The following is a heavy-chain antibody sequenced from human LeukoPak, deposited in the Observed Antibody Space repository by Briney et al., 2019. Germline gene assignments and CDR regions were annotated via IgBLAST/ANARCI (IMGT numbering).Heavy chain of an antibody. CDR1: GYTFTSYG. CDR3: ARVADCSGGSCYEGYYFDY. Sequence: GASVKVSCKASGYTFTSYGISWVRQAPGQGLEWMGWISAYNGNTNYAQKLQGRVTMTTDTSTSTAYMELRSLRSDDTAVYYCARVADCSGGSCYEGYYFDYWGQGTLVTVSS. J-gene: IGHJ4*02. CDR2: ISAYNGNT. V-gene: IGHV1-18*01. D-gene: IGHD2-15*01.